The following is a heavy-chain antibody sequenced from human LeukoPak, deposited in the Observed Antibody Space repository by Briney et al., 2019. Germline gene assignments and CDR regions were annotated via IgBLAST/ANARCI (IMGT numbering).Heavy chain of an antibody. CDR1: GFSVDYNY. Sequence: PGGSLRLSCAASGFSVDYNYMTWVRQAPGRGLKWVASIDDTGTHYAASVKGRFDISRDISKNTVSLHLNNVRADDTGLYFCARESGSLTKVTYYGLDIWGPGTTVAVTS. D-gene: IGHD3-3*01. V-gene: IGHV3-66*01. CDR3: ARESGSLTKVTYYGLDI. CDR2: IDDTGT. J-gene: IGHJ6*02.